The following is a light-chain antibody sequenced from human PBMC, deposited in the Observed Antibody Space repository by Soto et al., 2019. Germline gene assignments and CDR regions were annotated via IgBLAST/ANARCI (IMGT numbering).Light chain of an antibody. V-gene: IGKV3-20*01. CDR2: ATS. CDR3: QQYGNSLIT. CDR1: QSVSSSY. Sequence: EVVLTQSPGTLSLSPGETATLSCRASQSVSSSYLAWYQQKPGQAPRLLIYATSNRAPGIPDRFSGRVSGTHFTLTISGLDPEDFAVYYCQQYGNSLITFGPGTKVDI. J-gene: IGKJ3*01.